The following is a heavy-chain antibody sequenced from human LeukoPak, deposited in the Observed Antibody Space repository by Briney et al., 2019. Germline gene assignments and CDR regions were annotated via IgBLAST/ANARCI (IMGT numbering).Heavy chain of an antibody. J-gene: IGHJ4*02. CDR1: GFTVSNNY. V-gene: IGHV3-66*01. CDR2: IYSGGTI. Sequence: HSGGSLRLSCAASGFTVSNNYMSWVRQAPGKGLEGVSVIYSGGTIYYADSVRGRFTISRDNSKNTLYLRMNSLRVEDTAVYYCATHPTNNCWGQGTLVTVSS. CDR3: ATHPTNNC. D-gene: IGHD2-8*01.